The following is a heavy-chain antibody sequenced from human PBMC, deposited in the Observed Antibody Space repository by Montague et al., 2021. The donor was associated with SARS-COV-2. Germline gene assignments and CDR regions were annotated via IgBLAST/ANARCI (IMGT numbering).Heavy chain of an antibody. J-gene: IGHJ4*02. CDR3: ARGRDGYYHRSALFDY. Sequence: TLSLTCTVSGGSIRSGGYYWSWIRQPAGKGLEWIGRIYTSGSTNYNPSLKSRVIISVDTSKNQFSLRLTSVTAADTAVYYCARGRDGYYHRSALFDYWGQGTLVTVSS. CDR1: GGSIRSGGYY. D-gene: IGHD3-22*01. V-gene: IGHV4-61*02. CDR2: IYTSGST.